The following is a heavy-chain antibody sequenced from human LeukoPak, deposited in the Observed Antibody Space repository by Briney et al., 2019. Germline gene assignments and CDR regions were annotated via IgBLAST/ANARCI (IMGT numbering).Heavy chain of an antibody. D-gene: IGHD6-19*01. Sequence: PSETLSLTCTVSGGSISSSSYYWGWIRQPPGKGLEWIGYIYYSGSTNYNPSLKSRVTISVDTSKNQFSLKLSSVTAADTAVYYCARGFGYSSGWSPNYYYYYMDVWGKGTTVTVSS. CDR3: ARGFGYSSGWSPNYYYYYMDV. V-gene: IGHV4-61*05. J-gene: IGHJ6*03. CDR1: GGSISSSSYY. CDR2: IYYSGST.